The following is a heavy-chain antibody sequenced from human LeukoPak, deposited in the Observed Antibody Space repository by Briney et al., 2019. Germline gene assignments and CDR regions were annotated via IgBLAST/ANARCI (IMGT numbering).Heavy chain of an antibody. CDR2: IYYSGST. CDR1: GGSISSSSYY. Sequence: SDTLSLTCTVSGGSISSSSYYWVWIRQPPGKALEWIGSIYYSGSTYYNPSLKSRVTISVDTSKNQFSLKLSSVTAADTAVYYCARRIVGATYYFDYWGQGTLVTVSS. CDR3: ARRIVGATYYFDY. D-gene: IGHD1-26*01. J-gene: IGHJ4*02. V-gene: IGHV4-39*01.